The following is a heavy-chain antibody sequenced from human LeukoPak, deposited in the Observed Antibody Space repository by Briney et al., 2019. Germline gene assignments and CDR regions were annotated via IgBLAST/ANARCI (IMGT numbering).Heavy chain of an antibody. D-gene: IGHD3-10*01. CDR1: GGSISSSHY. CDR3: ARDRYYGSGNFDY. V-gene: IGHV4-39*07. J-gene: IGHJ4*02. CDR2: IYYSGST. Sequence: SETLSLTCTVSGGSISSSHYWGWIRQPPGKGLEWIGSIYYSGSTYYNPSLKSRVTISVDTSKNQFSLKLSSVTAADTAVYYCARDRYYGSGNFDYWGQGTLVTVSS.